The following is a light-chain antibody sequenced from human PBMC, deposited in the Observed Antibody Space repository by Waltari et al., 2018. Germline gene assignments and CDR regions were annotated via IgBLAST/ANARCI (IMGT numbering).Light chain of an antibody. CDR2: AAS. CDR1: QGIGSY. Sequence: DIQLTQSPSFLSTSVGDRVTIACRASQGIGSYLAWYQQKPGKAPQLLIHAASTLQSGVPSGVSGSGSGTEFTLTISSLQPEDFATYYCQQLNSYPLTFGPGTKVDIK. V-gene: IGKV1-9*01. J-gene: IGKJ3*01. CDR3: QQLNSYPLT.